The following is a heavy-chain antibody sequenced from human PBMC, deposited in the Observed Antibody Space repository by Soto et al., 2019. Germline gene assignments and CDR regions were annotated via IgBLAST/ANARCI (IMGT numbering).Heavy chain of an antibody. CDR3: ARDPVDLFGYIDV. J-gene: IGHJ6*02. Sequence: QEQLVQSGAEVKKPGSSVNISCKASEGTFSGYSLTWLRQAPGQGPEWMGEIIPLLGTINYAQKFQGRLTITGDRSTSTTYMGLTSLTSDDTAVYYCARDPVDLFGYIDVWGPGTMVTVSS. CDR1: EGTFSGYS. D-gene: IGHD6-25*01. CDR2: IIPLLGTI. V-gene: IGHV1-69*06.